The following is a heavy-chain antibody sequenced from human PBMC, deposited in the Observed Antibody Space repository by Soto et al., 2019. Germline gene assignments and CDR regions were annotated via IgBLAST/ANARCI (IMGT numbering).Heavy chain of an antibody. D-gene: IGHD2-21*01. CDR2: IQYSGSS. Sequence: SETLSLTCSVSGGSISSSNYHWGWIRQPPDKGLEWIGTIQYSGSSYYNPSLKSRVTISADTSKNQFSLKLTSVTAADTAVFFCARTTSCSGDACYKYYFDYWGQGALVTVSS. J-gene: IGHJ4*02. CDR3: ARTTSCSGDACYKYYFDY. CDR1: GGSISSSNYH. V-gene: IGHV4-39*01.